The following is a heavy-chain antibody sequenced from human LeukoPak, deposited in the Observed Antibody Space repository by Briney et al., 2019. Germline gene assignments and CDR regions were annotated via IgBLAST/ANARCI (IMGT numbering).Heavy chain of an antibody. CDR3: ARVVGVSLVRGGLYYSDH. Sequence: ASVKVSCKASGYSFTSHAMNWVRQAPGQGLEWMGWINTNTGNPTYAQGFRGRFVFSLDTSVSTAYLNISTLRPEDTAIYYCARVVGVSLVRGGLYYSDHWGQGTLVTVSS. CDR1: GYSFTSHA. V-gene: IGHV7-4-1*02. CDR2: INTNTGNP. J-gene: IGHJ1*01. D-gene: IGHD3-10*01.